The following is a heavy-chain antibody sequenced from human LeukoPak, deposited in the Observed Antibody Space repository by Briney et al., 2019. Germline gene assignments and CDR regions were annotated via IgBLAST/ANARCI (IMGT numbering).Heavy chain of an antibody. J-gene: IGHJ4*02. Sequence: LSGGSLRLSCAASGFTFDDYGMSWVRQAPGKGLEWVSGINWNGGSTGYADSVKGGFTISRDNAKNSLYLQMNSLRAEDTALYYCARAGGGYGDYFNYWGQGTLVTVSS. CDR3: ARAGGGYGDYFNY. CDR1: GFTFDDYG. D-gene: IGHD3-16*01. CDR2: INWNGGST. V-gene: IGHV3-20*04.